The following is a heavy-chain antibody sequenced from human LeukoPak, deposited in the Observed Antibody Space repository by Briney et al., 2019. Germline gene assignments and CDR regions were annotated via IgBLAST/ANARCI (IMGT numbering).Heavy chain of an antibody. J-gene: IGHJ4*02. V-gene: IGHV3-21*01. D-gene: IGHD1-26*01. CDR3: ARGLVGTTSVYFDY. Sequence: PGGSLRLSCAVSGFTFITYSMNWVRQAPGKGLEWVSSISSGSGYIYQADSVKGRFTSSRDNAKNSLYLQMNSLRAEDTAVYYCARGLVGTTSVYFDYWGQGTLVTVSS. CDR1: GFTFITYS. CDR2: ISSGSGYI.